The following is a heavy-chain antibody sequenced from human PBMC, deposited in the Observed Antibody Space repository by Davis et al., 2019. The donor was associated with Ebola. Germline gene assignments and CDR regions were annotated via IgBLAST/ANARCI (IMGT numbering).Heavy chain of an antibody. CDR1: GFTFSSYW. CDR3: ASDLHITMVRGGIDY. J-gene: IGHJ4*02. D-gene: IGHD3-10*01. V-gene: IGHV3-11*06. CDR2: ISSSSSYT. Sequence: GGSLRLSCAASGFTFSSYWMSWIRQAPGKGLEWVSYISSSSSYTNYADSVKGRFTISRDNSKNTLYLQMNSLRAEDTAVYYCASDLHITMVRGGIDYWGQGTLVTVSS.